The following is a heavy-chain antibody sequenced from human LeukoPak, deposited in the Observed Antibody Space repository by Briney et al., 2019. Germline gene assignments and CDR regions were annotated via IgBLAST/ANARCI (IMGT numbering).Heavy chain of an antibody. V-gene: IGHV3-7*01. D-gene: IGHD6-19*01. CDR3: ARDQGAGSDY. Sequence: GGSLRLSCAASGFTFSSYGMHWVRQAPGKGLEWVANINQNGSEKYYVDSVKGRFTISRDNAKNSLYLQMSSLRAEGAAVYYCARDQGAGSDYWGQGALVTVSS. J-gene: IGHJ4*02. CDR2: INQNGSEK. CDR1: GFTFSSYG.